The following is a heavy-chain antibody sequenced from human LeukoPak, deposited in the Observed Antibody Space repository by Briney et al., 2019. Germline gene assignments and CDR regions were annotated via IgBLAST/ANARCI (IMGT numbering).Heavy chain of an antibody. J-gene: IGHJ3*02. CDR2: TSGDSRVT. V-gene: IGHV3-48*04. Sequence: GGSLRLSCAASGFTFRSYNMDWVRQAPGRGLEWVSFTSGDSRVTYYADSVKGRFTISRDNAKNSLYPQMNSLRAEDTAVYYCARGESIAVARGVFDAFDIWGQGTMVTVSS. CDR1: GFTFRSYN. CDR3: ARGESIAVARGVFDAFDI. D-gene: IGHD6-19*01.